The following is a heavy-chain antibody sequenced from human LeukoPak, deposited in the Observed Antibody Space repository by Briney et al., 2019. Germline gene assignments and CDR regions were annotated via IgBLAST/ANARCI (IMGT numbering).Heavy chain of an antibody. CDR2: IGSSGSAI. CDR3: PRVYYYDSSGYQDSYFDY. D-gene: IGHD3-22*01. J-gene: IGHJ4*02. CDR1: GFTFSSYE. V-gene: IGHV3-48*03. Sequence: GGSLRLSCAASGFTFSSYEMIWVRQAPGKGLEWISYIGSSGSAIYYADSVKGRFTISRENAKNSLYLQTNSLRAEDTAVYYCPRVYYYDSSGYQDSYFDYWGQGALVTVSS.